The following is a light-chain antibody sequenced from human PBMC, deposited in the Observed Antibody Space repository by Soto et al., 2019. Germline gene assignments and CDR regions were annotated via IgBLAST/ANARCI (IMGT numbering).Light chain of an antibody. V-gene: IGLV2-14*03. J-gene: IGLJ1*01. Sequence: QSALTQPASVSGSPVQSITISCTGTSTDVGTYDHVSWYQQHPGKAPKLMIYEVSNRPSGVSNRFSGSKSVNTATLTISGLQADDEADYYCSSYTSSSTRVFGTGTKVTVL. CDR1: STDVGTYDH. CDR2: EVS. CDR3: SSYTSSSTRV.